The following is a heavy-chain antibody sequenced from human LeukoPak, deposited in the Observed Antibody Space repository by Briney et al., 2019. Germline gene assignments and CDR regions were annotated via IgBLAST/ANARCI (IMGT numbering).Heavy chain of an antibody. V-gene: IGHV3-30*04. CDR1: GFTFSSYA. D-gene: IGHD1-1*01. CDR2: ISYDGSNK. Sequence: GRSLRLSCAASGFTFSSYAMHWVRQAPGKGLEWVAVISYDGSNKYYADSVKGRFTISRDNSKNTLYLQMNSLRAEDTAVYYCAREGLEVPLYYYYYMDVWGKGTTVTVSS. J-gene: IGHJ6*03. CDR3: AREGLEVPLYYYYYMDV.